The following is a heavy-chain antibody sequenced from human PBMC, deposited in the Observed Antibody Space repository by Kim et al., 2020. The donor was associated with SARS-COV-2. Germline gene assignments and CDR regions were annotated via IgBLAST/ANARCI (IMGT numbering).Heavy chain of an antibody. Sequence: GGSLRLSCAASGFTFDDYAMHWVRQAPGKGLEWVSLISGDGGSTYYADSVKGRFTISRDNSKNSLYLQMNSLRTEDTALYYCATQAVVATQQYYYYYYGMDVWGQGTTVTVSS. CDR2: ISGDGGST. CDR1: GFTFDDYA. V-gene: IGHV3-43*02. J-gene: IGHJ6*02. D-gene: IGHD5-12*01. CDR3: ATQAVVATQQYYYYYYGMDV.